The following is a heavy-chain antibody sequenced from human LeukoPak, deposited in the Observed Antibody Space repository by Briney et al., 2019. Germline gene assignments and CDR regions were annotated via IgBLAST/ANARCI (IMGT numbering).Heavy chain of an antibody. J-gene: IGHJ4*02. CDR2: IRDDGSTR. Sequence: PGGSLRLSCAASGFTFSRYGLHWVRQAPGKGLEWVAFIRDDGSTRYYADSVKGRFTVSRDNSKNMLYLQMDSLRTEDTAVYYCAKVPHSWGFFDSWGQGTLVTVSS. CDR3: AKVPHSWGFFDS. CDR1: GFTFSRYG. V-gene: IGHV3-30*02. D-gene: IGHD3-16*01.